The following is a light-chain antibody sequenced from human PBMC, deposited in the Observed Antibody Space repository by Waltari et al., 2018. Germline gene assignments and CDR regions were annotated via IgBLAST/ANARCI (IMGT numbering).Light chain of an antibody. CDR2: KAS. CDR3: QQYNNYYGGFT. CDR1: HSISTW. J-gene: IGKJ3*01. V-gene: IGKV1-5*03. Sequence: DIQMTQSPSTLSASVGDRVTITCRASHSISTWLAWYQQKPGKAPKVLIYKASTLETGVPSRFSGSGSGTEFTLTSRSLQPDDFATYYCQQYNNYYGGFTFGPGTKVEIK.